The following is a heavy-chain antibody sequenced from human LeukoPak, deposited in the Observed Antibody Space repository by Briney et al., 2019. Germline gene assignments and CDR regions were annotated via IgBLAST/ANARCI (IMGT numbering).Heavy chain of an antibody. CDR3: AREAVAEYYFDY. CDR1: GGSVRSGNYY. V-gene: IGHV4-61*01. J-gene: IGHJ4*02. Sequence: SETLSLTCSVSGGSVRSGNYYWTWIRQPPGKGLEWIGYVDYSGSTSYNPSLKSRVTISVDTSKNQFSLKLSSVTAADTAVYYCAREAVAEYYFDYWGQGTLVTVSS. CDR2: VDYSGST. D-gene: IGHD2-15*01.